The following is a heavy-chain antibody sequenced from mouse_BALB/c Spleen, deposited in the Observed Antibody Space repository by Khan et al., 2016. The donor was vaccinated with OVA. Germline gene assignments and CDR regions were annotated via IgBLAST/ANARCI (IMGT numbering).Heavy chain of an antibody. V-gene: IGHV1-4*01. Sequence: VQLQQSGAELARPGASVKMSCKASGYTFTSYTIHWIKKRPGQGLEWIGYINPSNGYTNYNQKFKDKATLTTDKSSTTAYLQLSSLTSDDSAVYSCVGDGANHRNDRWFAYRGQGTLVTVSA. CDR2: INPSNGYT. D-gene: IGHD2-14*01. CDR1: GYTFTSYT. J-gene: IGHJ3*01. CDR3: VGDGANHRNDRWFAY.